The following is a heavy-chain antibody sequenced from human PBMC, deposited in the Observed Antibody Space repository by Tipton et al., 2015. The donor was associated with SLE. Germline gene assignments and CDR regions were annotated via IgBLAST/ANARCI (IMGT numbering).Heavy chain of an antibody. Sequence: TLSLTCAVYGGSLSGYYRNWIRQSPGKGLEWIGDIYHSGHTNYNPSLGSRITISTDTSKNQFSLKLSSVTAADTAVYYCARRDGLDGFDIWGQGTLVTVSS. V-gene: IGHV4-34*01. CDR3: ARRDGLDGFDI. CDR2: IYHSGHT. J-gene: IGHJ3*02. CDR1: GGSLSGYY. D-gene: IGHD3-22*01.